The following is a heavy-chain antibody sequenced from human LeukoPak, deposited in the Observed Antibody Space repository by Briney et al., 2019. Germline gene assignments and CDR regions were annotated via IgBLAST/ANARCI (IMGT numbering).Heavy chain of an antibody. Sequence: GRSLRLSCAASGFTFDDYAMHWVRQAPGKGLEWVSGLSWNGATVGYADSVKGRFTISRDNTKNSLYLQMSSLKTEDTALYYCAKDIGIALRGATFENWGQGTLVTVSS. J-gene: IGHJ4*02. CDR3: AKDIGIALRGATFEN. CDR2: LSWNGATV. D-gene: IGHD3-10*01. V-gene: IGHV3-9*01. CDR1: GFTFDDYA.